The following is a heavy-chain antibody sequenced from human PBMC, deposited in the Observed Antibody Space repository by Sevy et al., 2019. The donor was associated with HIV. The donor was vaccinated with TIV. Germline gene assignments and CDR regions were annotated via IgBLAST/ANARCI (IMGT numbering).Heavy chain of an antibody. CDR2: FDENGEA. CDR3: ATDIIVGRAY. Sequence: ASVKVSCKISGYTLREFPIHWVRQAPEKGLEWMGGFDENGEALYAQKFQGRATLTEDTSIDTAYMELSSLRSEDSAMYYCATDIIVGRAYWGQGTRVTVSS. D-gene: IGHD3-10*01. CDR1: GYTLREFP. J-gene: IGHJ4*02. V-gene: IGHV1-24*01.